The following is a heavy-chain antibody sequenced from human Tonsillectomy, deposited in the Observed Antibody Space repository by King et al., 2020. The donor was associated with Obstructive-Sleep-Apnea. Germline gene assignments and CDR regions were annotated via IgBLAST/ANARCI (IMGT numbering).Heavy chain of an antibody. J-gene: IGHJ4*02. Sequence: VQLVESGGGLVKPGGSLRLSCAASGFTFSNAWMSWVRQAPGKGLEWVGRIKSKTDGGTTDFAAPVKGRFTISREDSKNTLYLQMHSLKTEDTAVYYCTTVVVDIVSGDYWGQGTLVTVSS. CDR1: GFTFSNAW. CDR3: TTVVVDIVSGDY. V-gene: IGHV3-15*01. CDR2: IKSKTDGGTT. D-gene: IGHD5/OR15-5a*01.